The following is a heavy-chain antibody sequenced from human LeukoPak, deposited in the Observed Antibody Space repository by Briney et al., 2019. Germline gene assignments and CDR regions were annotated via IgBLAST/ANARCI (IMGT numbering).Heavy chain of an antibody. CDR2: ILNDGSQE. V-gene: IGHV3-33*01. CDR3: ARDDALGDNALDI. Sequence: GGSLRLSCAASGFTFSSYGMHWVRQAPGKGLEWVAVILNDGSQERYADSVKGRFTISRDNSKNTLFLQMNSLRAEDTAVYYCARDDALGDNALDIWGQGTMVTVSS. J-gene: IGHJ3*02. CDR1: GFTFSSYG. D-gene: IGHD3-16*01.